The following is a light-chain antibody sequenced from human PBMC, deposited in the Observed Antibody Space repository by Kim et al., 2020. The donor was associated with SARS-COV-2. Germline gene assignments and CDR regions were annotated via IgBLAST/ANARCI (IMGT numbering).Light chain of an antibody. V-gene: IGKV1-5*03. Sequence: VSVGERDTITCAARQYITRGLAWDQKKQGKAPKVLISKASTVESGVPQTGRGSGSGTDFTLTTSRLQPDDFATYYSQQYDTYTRTFGEGTKVDIK. J-gene: IGKJ1*01. CDR1: QYITRG. CDR2: KAS. CDR3: QQYDTYTRT.